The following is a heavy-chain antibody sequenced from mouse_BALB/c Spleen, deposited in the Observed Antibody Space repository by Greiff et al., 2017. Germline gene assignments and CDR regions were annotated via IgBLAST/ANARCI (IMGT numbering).Heavy chain of an antibody. CDR1: GFSLTSYG. D-gene: IGHD2-2*01. CDR2: IWAGGST. Sequence: QVQLQQSGPGLVAPSQSLSITCTVSGFSLTSYGVHWVRQPPGKGLEWLGVIWAGGSTNYNSALMSRLSISKDNSKSQVFLKMNSLQTDDTAMYYCARAGYPYYYAMDYWGQGTSVTVSS. J-gene: IGHJ4*01. CDR3: ARAGYPYYYAMDY. V-gene: IGHV2-9*02.